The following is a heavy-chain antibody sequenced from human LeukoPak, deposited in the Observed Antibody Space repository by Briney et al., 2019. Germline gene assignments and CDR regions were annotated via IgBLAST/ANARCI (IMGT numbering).Heavy chain of an antibody. D-gene: IGHD6-6*01. CDR3: ARGPLRRSSSFGRAFDI. V-gene: IGHV4-34*01. J-gene: IGHJ3*02. Sequence: SETLSLTCAVYGGSFGGYYWSWIRQPPGKGLEWIGEINHSGSTNYNPSLKSRVTISVDTSKNQFSLKLSSVTAADTAVYYCARGPLRRSSSFGRAFDIWGQGTMVTVSS. CDR1: GGSFGGYY. CDR2: INHSGST.